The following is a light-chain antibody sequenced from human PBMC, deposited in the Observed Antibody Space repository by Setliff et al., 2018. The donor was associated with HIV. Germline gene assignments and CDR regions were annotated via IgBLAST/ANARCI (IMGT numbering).Light chain of an antibody. CDR3: AAWDDSLNGYV. CDR1: ISNIGSNT. V-gene: IGLV1-44*01. CDR2: SNF. J-gene: IGLJ1*01. Sequence: QPVLTQPPSASGTPGQRVTISCSGSISNIGSNTINWYQRLPGTAPKLLIYSNFQRPSGVPDRFSASKSGTSASLAISGLQSDDEADYYCAAWDDSLNGYVFGTGTKVTVL.